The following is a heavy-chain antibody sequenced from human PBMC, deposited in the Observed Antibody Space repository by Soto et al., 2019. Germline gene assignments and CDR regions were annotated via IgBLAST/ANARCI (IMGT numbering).Heavy chain of an antibody. CDR2: SADNT. V-gene: IGHV3-66*01. Sequence: PGGSLRLSCAASGLSVSSNDMSWVRQAPGKGLEYSADNTFYVDSVKGRFIIYLQMNSLRADDTAVYYCARGSLYWGQGTLVTVSS. CDR1: GLSVSSND. J-gene: IGHJ4*01. CDR3: ARGSLY.